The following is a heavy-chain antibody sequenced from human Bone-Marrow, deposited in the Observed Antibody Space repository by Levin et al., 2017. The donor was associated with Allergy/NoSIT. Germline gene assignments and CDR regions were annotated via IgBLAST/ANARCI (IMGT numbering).Heavy chain of an antibody. J-gene: IGHJ5*02. CDR3: ARHCSGGSFDP. CDR2: IYYSGST. D-gene: IGHD2-15*01. V-gene: IGHV4-59*08. Sequence: SETLSLTCTVSGGSISSYYWSWIRQPPGKGLEWIGYIYYSGSTNYNPSLKSRVTISVDTSKNQFSLKLSSVTAADTAVYYCARHCSGGSFDPWGQGTLVTVSS. CDR1: GGSISSYY.